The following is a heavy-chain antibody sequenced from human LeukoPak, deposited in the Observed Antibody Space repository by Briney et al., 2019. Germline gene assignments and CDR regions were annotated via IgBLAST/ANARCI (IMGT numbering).Heavy chain of an antibody. D-gene: IGHD3-10*02. Sequence: SETLSLTCSVSGYSISYGYYWGWIRQTPGKGLEWIGSTHHSGTTYYNPSLKSRVTISVDTSKNQFSLKLSSVTAADTAVYYCARDPVFGGSTFDYWGQGTLVTVSS. V-gene: IGHV4-38-2*02. CDR3: ARDPVFGGSTFDY. CDR1: GYSISYGYY. J-gene: IGHJ4*02. CDR2: THHSGTT.